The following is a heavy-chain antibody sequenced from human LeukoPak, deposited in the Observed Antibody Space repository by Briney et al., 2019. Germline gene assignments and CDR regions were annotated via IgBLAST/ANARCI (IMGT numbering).Heavy chain of an antibody. Sequence: GGSLRLSCGASGFTFSDYYMSWIRQAPGKGLEWVSYISSSGSTIYYADSVKGRFTISRDNAKNSLYLQMNSLRAEDTAVYYCARDRARKLYDSSGYYYGGLRDWGQGTLVTVSS. CDR2: ISSSGSTI. CDR1: GFTFSDYY. V-gene: IGHV3-11*01. D-gene: IGHD3-22*01. CDR3: ARDRARKLYDSSGYYYGGLRD. J-gene: IGHJ4*02.